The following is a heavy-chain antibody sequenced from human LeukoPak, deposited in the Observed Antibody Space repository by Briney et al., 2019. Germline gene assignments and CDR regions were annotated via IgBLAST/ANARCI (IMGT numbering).Heavy chain of an antibody. CDR2: VYQTGHN. CDR1: GGSFSGYY. CDR3: ARGRYCSSTSCYPPWAAATSFDY. V-gene: IGHV4-34*11. J-gene: IGHJ4*02. D-gene: IGHD2-2*01. Sequence: PSETLSLTCAVYGGSFSGYYWSWIRQPPGKGLEWIGYVYQTGHNHNNPSLKSRVTISLDTSTNQVSLKLSSVTAADTAVYYCARGRYCSSTSCYPPWAAATSFDYWGQGTLVTVSS.